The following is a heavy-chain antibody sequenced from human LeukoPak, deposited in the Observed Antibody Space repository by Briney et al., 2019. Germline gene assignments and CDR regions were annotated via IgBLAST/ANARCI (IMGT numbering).Heavy chain of an antibody. J-gene: IGHJ4*02. CDR3: ASGGRYYFY. Sequence: PGGSLRLSCAASRSMFSSHWMSWVRQAPGKGLEWVANIKEDGSEQYYVDSVKGRFTISRDNAKNSLYLQMNSLRAEDTAVYYCASGGRYYFYWGQGALVTVSS. D-gene: IGHD1-26*01. CDR2: IKEDGSEQ. V-gene: IGHV3-7*01. CDR1: RSMFSSHW.